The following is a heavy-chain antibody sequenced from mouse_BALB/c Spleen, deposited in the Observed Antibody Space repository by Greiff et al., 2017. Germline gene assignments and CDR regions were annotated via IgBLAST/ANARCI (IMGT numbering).Heavy chain of an antibody. CDR2: IWGDGST. CDR3: ARGHYDGYYAFDY. D-gene: IGHD2-3*01. CDR1: GFSLTGYG. V-gene: IGHV2-6-7*01. Sequence: QVQLQQSGPGLVAPSQSLSITCTVSGFSLTGYGVNWVRQPPGKGLEWLGMIWGDGSTDYNSALKSRLSISKDNSKSQVFLKMNSLQTDDTARYYCARGHYDGYYAFDYWGQGTTLTVSS. J-gene: IGHJ2*01.